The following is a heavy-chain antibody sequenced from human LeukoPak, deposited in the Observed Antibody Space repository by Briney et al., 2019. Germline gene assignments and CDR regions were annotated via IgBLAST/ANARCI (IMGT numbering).Heavy chain of an antibody. V-gene: IGHV1-46*01. D-gene: IGHD6-19*01. CDR1: GYTFTSYY. J-gene: IGHJ4*02. CDR3: ARDGAAVADRFDY. Sequence: ASVTVSCKASGYTFTSYYMHWVRQAPGQGLEWMGIINPSDGSTSYAQKFQGRVTMTRDTSTSTVYMELSSLRSEDTAVYYCARDGAAVADRFDYWGQGTLVTVSS. CDR2: INPSDGST.